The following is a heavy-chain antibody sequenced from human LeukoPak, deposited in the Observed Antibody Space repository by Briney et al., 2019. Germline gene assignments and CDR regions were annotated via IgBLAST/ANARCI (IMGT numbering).Heavy chain of an antibody. Sequence: GGSLRLSCAASEFTFSNYAMHWVRQAPGKGLEWVAVILSDGNNKYYADSVKGRFTISRDNSKNTLYLQMNSLRAEDTAIYYCAGSSVVTGYYTWYFDYWGQGTLVTVSS. V-gene: IGHV3-30-3*01. D-gene: IGHD3/OR15-3a*01. J-gene: IGHJ4*02. CDR1: EFTFSNYA. CDR2: ILSDGNNK. CDR3: AGSSVVTGYYTWYFDY.